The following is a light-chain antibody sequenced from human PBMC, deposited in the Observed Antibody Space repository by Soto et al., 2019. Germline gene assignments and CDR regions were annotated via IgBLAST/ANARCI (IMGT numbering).Light chain of an antibody. CDR2: EVN. CDR1: SSDVGGYAY. V-gene: IGLV2-8*01. Sequence: QSALTQPPSASGSPGQSVTISCSGTSSDVGGYAYVSWYQQHPGKAPKLLIYEVNYRPSGVSDRFSGSKSGNTASLTVSGLQAEDDADYYCSSYAGSNTYVFGTGTKLTVL. CDR3: SSYAGSNTYV. J-gene: IGLJ1*01.